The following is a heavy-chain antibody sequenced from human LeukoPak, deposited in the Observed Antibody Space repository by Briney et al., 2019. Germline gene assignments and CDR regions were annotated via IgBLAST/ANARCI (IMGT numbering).Heavy chain of an antibody. Sequence: ASVKVSCKASGDTLTELSIHWVRQAPGKGLEWMGGFDPKEGKRVYAQNFQGRVTMTEDTSSGSAYMELNSLRSEDTGVYYCARGGATMVRGVIEDSGYYYGMDVWGQGTTVTVSS. CDR1: GDTLTELS. J-gene: IGHJ6*02. CDR2: FDPKEGKR. V-gene: IGHV1-24*01. D-gene: IGHD3-10*01. CDR3: ARGGATMVRGVIEDSGYYYGMDV.